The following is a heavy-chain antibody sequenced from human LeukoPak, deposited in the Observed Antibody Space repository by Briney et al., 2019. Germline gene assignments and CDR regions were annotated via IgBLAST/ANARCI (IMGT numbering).Heavy chain of an antibody. Sequence: SQTLSLTCALSGDSVSSNSAAWHWIRQSPSRGLEWLGRTYYRSKWYNDYAVSVKSRITINPDTSKNQFSLQLNSVTPEDTAVYYCARDPETVAGDFDYWGQGTLVTVSS. J-gene: IGHJ4*02. V-gene: IGHV6-1*01. D-gene: IGHD6-19*01. CDR1: GDSVSSNSAA. CDR3: ARDPETVAGDFDY. CDR2: TYYRSKWYN.